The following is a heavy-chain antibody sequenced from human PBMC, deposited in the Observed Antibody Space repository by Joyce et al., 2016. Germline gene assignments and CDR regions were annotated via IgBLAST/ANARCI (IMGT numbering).Heavy chain of an antibody. Sequence: QLQLQESGPGLVKPSETLSLPCTVSGASITTSNYYWAWIRQPPGTGLEWLGSFYYSGGTYSSPSLKSRVIISVDTSKDQFSLKLSSLTAADTAVYYCAISNNLNYVPVFQWGQGALVTVSS. V-gene: IGHV4-39*01. D-gene: IGHD1-7*01. CDR2: FYYSGGT. J-gene: IGHJ4*02. CDR1: GASITTSNYY. CDR3: AISNNLNYVPVFQ.